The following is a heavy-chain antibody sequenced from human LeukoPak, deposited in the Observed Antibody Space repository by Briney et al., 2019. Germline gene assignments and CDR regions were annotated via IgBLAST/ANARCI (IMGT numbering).Heavy chain of an antibody. Sequence: SETLSLTCTVSGGSISISSYYWAWIRQPPGKGLEWIGNVYYSGSTYYNPSLKSRVTISVDTSKNQFSLNLSSVTAADTAIYYCARDYGGTSTVHDWGQGTLVTVSS. V-gene: IGHV4-39*07. CDR3: ARDYGGTSTVHD. CDR1: GGSISISSYY. J-gene: IGHJ4*02. D-gene: IGHD4-23*01. CDR2: VYYSGST.